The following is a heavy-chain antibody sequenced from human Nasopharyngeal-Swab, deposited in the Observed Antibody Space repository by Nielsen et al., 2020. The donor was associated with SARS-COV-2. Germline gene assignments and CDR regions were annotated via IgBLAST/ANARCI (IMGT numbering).Heavy chain of an antibody. Sequence: LSLTCAASGFTFSSYWMSWVRQAPGKGLEWVANIKQDGSEKYYVDSVKGRFTISRDNAKNSLYLQMNSLRAEDTAVYYCARAQLRFLEWFYGAFDIWGQGTVVTVSS. J-gene: IGHJ3*02. CDR1: GFTFSSYW. V-gene: IGHV3-7*01. D-gene: IGHD3-3*01. CDR2: IKQDGSEK. CDR3: ARAQLRFLEWFYGAFDI.